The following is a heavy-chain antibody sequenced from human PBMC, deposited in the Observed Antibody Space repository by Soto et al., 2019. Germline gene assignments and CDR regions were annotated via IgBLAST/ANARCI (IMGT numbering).Heavy chain of an antibody. CDR2: FYSSGSP. Sequence: PSETLSLTCTVSGGSLSGYYWSWIRQPPGKGLEWIGDFYSSGSPHHNPSLKNRVSISEDRSKNEFSLKLSSVTAADTAVYYCARDKITGIFDYWGQGTLVT. CDR3: ARDKITGIFDY. V-gene: IGHV4-59*01. D-gene: IGHD2-8*02. J-gene: IGHJ4*02. CDR1: GGSLSGYY.